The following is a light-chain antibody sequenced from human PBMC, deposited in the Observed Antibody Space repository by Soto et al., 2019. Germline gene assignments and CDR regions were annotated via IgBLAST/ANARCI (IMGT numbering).Light chain of an antibody. Sequence: QSVLTQSPSASASLGASVKLTCTLSSGHSSYAIAWHQQQPEKGPRYLMKLNSDGSHSKGDGIPDRFSGSSSGAERYLTISSLQSEDEADYYCQTWGTGLDRVFGGVTKLTVL. CDR2: LNSDGSH. CDR3: QTWGTGLDRV. J-gene: IGLJ3*02. CDR1: SGHSSYA. V-gene: IGLV4-69*01.